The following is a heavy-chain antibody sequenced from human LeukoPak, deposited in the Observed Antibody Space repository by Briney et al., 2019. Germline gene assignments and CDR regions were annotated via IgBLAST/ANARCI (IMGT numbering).Heavy chain of an antibody. CDR2: IYYSGST. J-gene: IGHJ4*02. D-gene: IGHD3-22*01. CDR1: GGSFSGYY. Sequence: SETLSLTCAVYGGSFSGYYWSWIRQPPGKGLEWIGYIYYSGSTNYNPSLKSRVTISVDTSKNQFSLKLSSVTAADTAVYYCARVPADSSGYYVLAYFDYWGQGTLVTVSS. CDR3: ARVPADSSGYYVLAYFDY. V-gene: IGHV4-59*01.